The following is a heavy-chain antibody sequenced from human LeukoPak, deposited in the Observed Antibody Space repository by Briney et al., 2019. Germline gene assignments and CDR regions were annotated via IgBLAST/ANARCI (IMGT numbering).Heavy chain of an antibody. CDR3: ARGDSGYDYCFDY. V-gene: IGHV1-18*01. Sequence: ASVKVSCKASGYTFNRYDISWVRRAPGRGLEWMGWISGYNGNANYAQKVQGRVTMTTDTSTSTAYMELRSLRSDDTAVYYCARGDSGYDYCFDYWGQGTLVTVSS. CDR1: GYTFNRYD. D-gene: IGHD5-12*01. J-gene: IGHJ4*02. CDR2: ISGYNGNA.